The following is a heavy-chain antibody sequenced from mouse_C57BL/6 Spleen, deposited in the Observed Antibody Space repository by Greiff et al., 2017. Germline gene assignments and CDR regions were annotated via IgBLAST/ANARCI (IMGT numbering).Heavy chain of an antibody. V-gene: IGHV1-80*01. CDR2: IYPGDGDT. CDR3: ARGTGNISLDY. Sequence: QVQLQQSGAELVKPGASVKISCKASGYAFSSYWMNWVKQRPGKGLEWIGQIYPGDGDTNYNGKFKGKATLTAAKSASTAYMQLSSLTSEDSSVYFCARGTGNISLDYWGQGTSGTVSS. D-gene: IGHD4-1*01. J-gene: IGHJ4*01. CDR1: GYAFSSYW.